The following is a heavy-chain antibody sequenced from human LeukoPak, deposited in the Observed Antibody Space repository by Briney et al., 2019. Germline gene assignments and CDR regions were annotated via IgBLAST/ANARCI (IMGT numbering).Heavy chain of an antibody. J-gene: IGHJ5*02. CDR1: GYTFTGNY. CDR2: INPTTGGT. Sequence: ASVKVSCTASGYTFTGNYLTWLRQAPGQGFEWMGWINPTTGGTNFAQKFQGRATMTRDTYINTVYMELTGLISDDTAVYYCARGGATVVGTRADWFDAWGQGTLVTVSS. CDR3: ARGGATVVGTRADWFDA. D-gene: IGHD6-13*01. V-gene: IGHV1-2*02.